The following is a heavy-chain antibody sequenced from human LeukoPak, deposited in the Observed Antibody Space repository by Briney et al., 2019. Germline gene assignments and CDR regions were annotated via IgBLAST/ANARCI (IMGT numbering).Heavy chain of an antibody. D-gene: IGHD2-2*02. CDR1: GGSFSSSNNY. Sequence: KPSETLSLTCTVSGGSFSSSNNYWSWIRQPVGKGLEWIGRIYTSGGTDYNPSLKSRVTMSVDTSKNQFSLKLSSVTAADTAVYYCARCVVPAAIRSFWFDPWGQGTLVTVSS. V-gene: IGHV4-61*02. J-gene: IGHJ5*02. CDR3: ARCVVPAAIRSFWFDP. CDR2: IYTSGGT.